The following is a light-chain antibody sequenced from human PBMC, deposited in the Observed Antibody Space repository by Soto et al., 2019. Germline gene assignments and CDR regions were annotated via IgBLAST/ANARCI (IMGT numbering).Light chain of an antibody. CDR1: QSISNY. CDR2: GAS. CDR3: QQYGSSGT. V-gene: IGKV3-20*01. Sequence: EIVMTQSPGTLSLSPGERDTLYCRASQSISNYLAWYQQKPGQAPRLLIYGASNRATGIPDRFSGSGSGTDFTLTISRLEPEDFAVYYCQQYGSSGTFGQGTKVDIK. J-gene: IGKJ1*01.